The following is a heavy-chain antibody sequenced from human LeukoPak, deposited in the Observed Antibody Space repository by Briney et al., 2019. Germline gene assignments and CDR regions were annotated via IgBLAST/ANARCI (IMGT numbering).Heavy chain of an antibody. Sequence: MSSETLSLTCAVYGGSFSGYYWSWIRQPPGKGLEWIGEINHSGSTNYNPSLKSRVTISGDTSKNQFSLNLSSVTAADTAVYYCATQTTGSKWFDPWGQGTLVTVSS. CDR2: INHSGST. CDR1: GGSFSGYY. J-gene: IGHJ5*02. D-gene: IGHD4-11*01. V-gene: IGHV4-34*01. CDR3: ATQTTGSKWFDP.